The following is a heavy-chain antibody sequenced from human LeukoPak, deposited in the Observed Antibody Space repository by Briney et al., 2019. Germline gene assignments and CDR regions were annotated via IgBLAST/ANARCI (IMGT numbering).Heavy chain of an antibody. CDR2: ISSGTSYI. Sequence: GGSLRLSCSASGFTFSSYNMNWVRQAPGKGLEWVSSISSGTSYIYYADSVKGRFTVSRDNAKNSLYLQMNSLRAEDTAVYYCARDRSTIVRSFDYWGQGTLVTVSS. CDR1: GFTFSSYN. D-gene: IGHD1-26*01. J-gene: IGHJ4*02. CDR3: ARDRSTIVRSFDY. V-gene: IGHV3-21*01.